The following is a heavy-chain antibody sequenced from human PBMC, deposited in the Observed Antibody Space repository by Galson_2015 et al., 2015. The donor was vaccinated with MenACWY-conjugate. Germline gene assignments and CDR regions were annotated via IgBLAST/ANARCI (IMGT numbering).Heavy chain of an antibody. V-gene: IGHV1-3*01. CDR2: INAGTGNT. J-gene: IGHJ1*01. Sequence: SVKVSCKASEYTFTSFAMHWVRQAPGQSLEWMGWINAGTGNTEYSKKFQGRVTITTDTSAKTAYMELSSLRSEDTAVYYCARSPRDDVSGTYSFHHWGQGTLVTVSS. D-gene: IGHD3-10*01. CDR3: ARSPRDDVSGTYSFHH. CDR1: EYTFTSFA.